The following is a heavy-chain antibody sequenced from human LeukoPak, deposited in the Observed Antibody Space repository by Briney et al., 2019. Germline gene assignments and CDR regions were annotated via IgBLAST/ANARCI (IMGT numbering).Heavy chain of an antibody. CDR2: ISYDGSNK. J-gene: IGHJ4*02. D-gene: IGHD6-19*01. Sequence: PGGSLRLSCAASGFTFSSYAMHWVRQAPGKGLEWVAVISYDGSNKYYADSVKGRFTISRDNAKNSLYLQMNSLRAEDTAVYYCARDDGIAVAGTDPFDYWGQGTLVTVSS. CDR1: GFTFSSYA. CDR3: ARDDGIAVAGTDPFDY. V-gene: IGHV3-30-3*01.